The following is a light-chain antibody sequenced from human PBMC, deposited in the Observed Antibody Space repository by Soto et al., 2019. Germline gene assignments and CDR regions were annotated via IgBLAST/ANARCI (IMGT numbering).Light chain of an antibody. CDR3: QSYDTNLSGPI. CDR2: GDT. V-gene: IGLV1-40*01. CDR1: SSNIGAGSY. J-gene: IGLJ2*01. Sequence: QSVLTQPPSVSGAPGQRVTISCTGSSSNIGAGSYVHWYQHLPGTAPKVLIFGDTNRRSGVPGRFSGSKSGSSASLAITGLQSEDEADYYCQSYDTNLSGPIFGGGTKLTVL.